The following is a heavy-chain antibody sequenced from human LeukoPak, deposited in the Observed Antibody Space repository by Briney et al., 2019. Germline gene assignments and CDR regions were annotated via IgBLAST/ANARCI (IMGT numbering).Heavy chain of an antibody. CDR3: ARVLGYCSAGSCYPSFDY. V-gene: IGHV4-59*01. Sequence: SETLSLTCTVSGASISSSYWTWIRQPPGKGLEWIGYIYYSGTTNYTPSLKSRVTISVDTSKNQFSLKLSSVTAADTAVYYCARVLGYCSAGSCYPSFDYWGQGTLVTVSS. J-gene: IGHJ4*02. CDR2: IYYSGTT. D-gene: IGHD2-15*01. CDR1: GASISSSY.